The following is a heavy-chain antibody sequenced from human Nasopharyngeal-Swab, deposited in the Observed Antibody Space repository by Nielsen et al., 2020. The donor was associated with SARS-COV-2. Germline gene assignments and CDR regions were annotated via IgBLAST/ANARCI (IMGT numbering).Heavy chain of an antibody. V-gene: IGHV3-15*01. Sequence: GESLKISCAASEFTFSNAWMSWVRQAPGKGLEWVGRIKSKTDGGTTDYAAPVKGRFTISRDDSKNTLYLQMNSLKTEDTAVYYCTTDLVGATRGPDYWGQGTLVTVSS. D-gene: IGHD1-26*01. CDR1: EFTFSNAW. CDR3: TTDLVGATRGPDY. J-gene: IGHJ4*02. CDR2: IKSKTDGGTT.